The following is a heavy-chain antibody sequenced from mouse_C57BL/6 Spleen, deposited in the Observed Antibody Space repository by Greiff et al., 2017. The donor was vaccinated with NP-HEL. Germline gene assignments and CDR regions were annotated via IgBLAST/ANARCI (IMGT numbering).Heavy chain of an antibody. CDR3: TRPTSGTGFAY. V-gene: IGHV5-9-1*02. CDR2: ISSGGDYI. D-gene: IGHD3-2*02. Sequence: EVQGVESGEGLVKPGGSLKLSCAASGFTFSSYAMSWVRQTPEKRLEWVAYISSGGDYIYYADTVKGRFTISRDNARNTLYLQMSSLKSEDTAMYYCTRPTSGTGFAYWGQGTLVTVSA. J-gene: IGHJ3*01. CDR1: GFTFSSYA.